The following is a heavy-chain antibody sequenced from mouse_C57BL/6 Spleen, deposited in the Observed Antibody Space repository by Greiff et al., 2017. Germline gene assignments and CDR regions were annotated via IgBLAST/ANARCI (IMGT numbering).Heavy chain of an antibody. V-gene: IGHV5-17*01. CDR3: AIQAWFAY. Sequence: EVKLMESGGGLVKPGGSLKLSCAASGFTFSDYGMHWVRQAPEKGLEWVAYISSGSSTIYYADTVKGRFTISRDNAKNTLFLQMTSLRSEDTAMYYCAIQAWFAYWGQGTLVTVSA. CDR2: ISSGSSTI. CDR1: GFTFSDYG. J-gene: IGHJ3*01.